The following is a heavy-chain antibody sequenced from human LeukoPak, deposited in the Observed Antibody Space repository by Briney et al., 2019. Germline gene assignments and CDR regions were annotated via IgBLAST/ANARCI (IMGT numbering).Heavy chain of an antibody. J-gene: IGHJ4*01. D-gene: IGHD3-9*01. CDR2: IWYDGSNK. CDR3: ARDRVLRYFDI. Sequence: GGSLRLSCAASGFTFSSYVMHWVRQAPGKGLEWVAVIWYDGSNKYYADSVKGRFTISRDNSKNTLYLQMDSLRDEDTAVYYCARDRVLRYFDIWGQGTLVTVSS. V-gene: IGHV3-33*01. CDR1: GFTFSSYV.